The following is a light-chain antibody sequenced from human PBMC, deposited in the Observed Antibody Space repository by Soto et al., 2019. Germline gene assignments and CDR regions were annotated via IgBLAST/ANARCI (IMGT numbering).Light chain of an antibody. CDR1: QSISSW. Sequence: IQMSQSPSTLSASVGDRVTITCRASQSISSWLAWYQQKPGKAPKLLIYKASTLKSGVPSRFSGSGSGTEFTLTISDLQPGDFATYFCQQYNTYVFGQGTKVGTK. CDR3: QQYNTYV. J-gene: IGKJ1*01. CDR2: KAS. V-gene: IGKV1-5*03.